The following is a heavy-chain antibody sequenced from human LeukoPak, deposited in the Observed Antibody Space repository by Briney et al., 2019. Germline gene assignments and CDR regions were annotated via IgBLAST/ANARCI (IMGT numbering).Heavy chain of an antibody. CDR1: GYTFTTYG. D-gene: IGHD4-17*01. Sequence: GASVKVSCKASGYTFTTYGISWVRQAPGQGLEWMGWISPYNGDTHYAQKLQDRVTMTTDTSTTTVYMELRSLTSDDTAVYYCARGSVDYGDYPSPHDPWGQGTLVTVSS. CDR3: ARGSVDYGDYPSPHDP. CDR2: ISPYNGDT. V-gene: IGHV1-18*01. J-gene: IGHJ5*02.